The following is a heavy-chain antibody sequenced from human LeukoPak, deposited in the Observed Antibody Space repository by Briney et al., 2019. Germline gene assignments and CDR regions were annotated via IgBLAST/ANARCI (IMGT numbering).Heavy chain of an antibody. CDR1: GGSISIYY. V-gene: IGHV4-59*03. D-gene: IGHD3-10*01. CDR3: VRDRELTY. CDR2: IYNSGST. Sequence: SETLSLTCTVSGGSISIYYWSWVRQPPGKGLEWIGYIYNSGSTNYNPSLKSRVTITVDTSKNQFSLKLTSVTAADTAVYYCVRDRELTYWGQGTLVTVSS. J-gene: IGHJ4*02.